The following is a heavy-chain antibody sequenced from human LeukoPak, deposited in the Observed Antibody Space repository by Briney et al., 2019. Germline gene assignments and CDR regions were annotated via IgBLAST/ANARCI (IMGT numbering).Heavy chain of an antibody. J-gene: IGHJ3*02. V-gene: IGHV3-23*01. CDR1: GFTFSSYA. D-gene: IGHD6-13*01. Sequence: GGSLRLSCAASGFTFSSYAMSWVRQAPGKGLEWVSAISGSGGSTYYADPVKGRFTISRDNSKNTLYLQMNSLRAEDTAVYYCAKGGSSSWYLFDAFDIWGQGTMVTVSS. CDR3: AKGGSSSWYLFDAFDI. CDR2: ISGSGGST.